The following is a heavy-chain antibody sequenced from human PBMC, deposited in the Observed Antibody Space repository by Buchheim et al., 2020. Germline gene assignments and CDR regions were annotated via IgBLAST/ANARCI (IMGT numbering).Heavy chain of an antibody. CDR1: GGSISTYY. CDR2: IYYSGST. D-gene: IGHD4-23*01. Sequence: QVQLQESGPGLVRPSETLSLTCTVSGGSISTYYWSWIRQPPGKGLEWIGCIYYSGSTNYNPSLKSRCPISVDTPKNQFSLKLSSVTAADTALYYCARVYGDNKNPYYFDYWGQGTL. J-gene: IGHJ4*02. CDR3: ARVYGDNKNPYYFDY. V-gene: IGHV4-59*01.